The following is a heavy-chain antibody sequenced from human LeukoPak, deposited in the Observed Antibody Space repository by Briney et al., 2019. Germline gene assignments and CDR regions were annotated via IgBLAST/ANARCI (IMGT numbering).Heavy chain of an antibody. J-gene: IGHJ6*03. CDR2: ISAYYGNT. V-gene: IGHV1-18*01. CDR1: GYTFTSYG. Sequence: GASVKVSCKASGYTFTSYGISWVRQAPGQGLEWMGWISAYYGNTNYAQKLQGRVTMTTDTSTSTAYMELRSLRSDDTAVYYCARARYCSSTSCPREAYYYYYYMDVWGKGTTVTVSS. D-gene: IGHD2-2*01. CDR3: ARARYCSSTSCPREAYYYYYYMDV.